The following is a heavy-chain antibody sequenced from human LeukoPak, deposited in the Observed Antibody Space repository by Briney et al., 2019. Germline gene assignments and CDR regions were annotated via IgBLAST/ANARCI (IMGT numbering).Heavy chain of an antibody. D-gene: IGHD2-2*01. CDR3: ARRYCSSTSCYFGD. CDR1: GGSISSYY. V-gene: IGHV4-59*08. Sequence: PSETLSLTRTVSGGSISSYYWSWIRQPPGKGLEWIGYIYYSGSTNYNPSLKSRVTISVDTSKNQFSLKLSSVTAADTAVYYCARRYCSSTSCYFGDWGQGTLVTVSS. CDR2: IYYSGST. J-gene: IGHJ4*02.